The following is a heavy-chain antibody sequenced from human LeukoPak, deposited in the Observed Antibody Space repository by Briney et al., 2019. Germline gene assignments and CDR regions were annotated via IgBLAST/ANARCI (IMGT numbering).Heavy chain of an antibody. CDR3: ARVESDIVVVVAATDSPFDY. CDR2: ISGSGGST. V-gene: IGHV3-23*01. D-gene: IGHD2-15*01. Sequence: PGGSLRLSCAASGFTFSSYAMSWVRQAPGKGLEWVSAISGSGGSTYYADSVKGRFTISRDNSKNTLYLQMNSLRAEDTAVYYCARVESDIVVVVAATDSPFDYWGQGTLVTVSS. J-gene: IGHJ4*02. CDR1: GFTFSSYA.